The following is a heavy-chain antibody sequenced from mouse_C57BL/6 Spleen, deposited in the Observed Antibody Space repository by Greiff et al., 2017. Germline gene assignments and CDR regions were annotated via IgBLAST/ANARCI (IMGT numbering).Heavy chain of an antibody. CDR3: ARYYDGYDAMDY. D-gene: IGHD1-1*01. J-gene: IGHJ4*01. CDR1: GYSITSGYY. Sequence: EVKLQESGPGLAKPSQSLSLTCSVTGYSITSGYYWNWIRQFPGNKLEWMGYISYDGSNNYNPSLKNRISITRDTSKNQFFLKLNSVPTEDTATYYCARYYDGYDAMDYWGQGTSVTVSS. CDR2: ISYDGSN. V-gene: IGHV3-6*01.